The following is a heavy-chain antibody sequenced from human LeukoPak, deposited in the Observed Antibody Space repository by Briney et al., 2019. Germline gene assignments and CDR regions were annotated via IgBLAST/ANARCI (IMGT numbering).Heavy chain of an antibody. CDR3: AQGPFLNYDIRKNGAFDM. D-gene: IGHD3-16*01. V-gene: IGHV3-30*18. CDR1: GFPFSSYG. J-gene: IGHJ3*02. Sequence: GGSLRLSCAASGFPFSSYGMYWVRQAPGKGLEWVAVISYDGGNKYYADSVRGRFTISRDNSKNTLYLQMKSLRAEDTAVYYCAQGPFLNYDIRKNGAFDMWGQGTVVTISS. CDR2: ISYDGGNK.